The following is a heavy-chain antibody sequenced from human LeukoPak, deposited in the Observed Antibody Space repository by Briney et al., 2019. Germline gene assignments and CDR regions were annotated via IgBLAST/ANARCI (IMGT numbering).Heavy chain of an antibody. CDR2: ISGSGGST. Sequence: RAGGSLRLSCAASGFTFSSYAMSWVRQAPGKGLEWVSAISGSGGSTYYADSVKGRFTISRDNSKNTLYLQMNSLRAEDTAVYYCARDPAYSSSWFQYYFDYWGQGTLVTVSS. CDR3: ARDPAYSSSWFQYYFDY. V-gene: IGHV3-23*01. J-gene: IGHJ4*02. CDR1: GFTFSSYA. D-gene: IGHD6-13*01.